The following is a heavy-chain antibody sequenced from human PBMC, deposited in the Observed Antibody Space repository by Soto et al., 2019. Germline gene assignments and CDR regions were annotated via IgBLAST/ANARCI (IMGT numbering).Heavy chain of an antibody. CDR2: IYYSGTT. CDR3: ARGVDFEGFSPYGMDV. J-gene: IGHJ6*02. D-gene: IGHD3-3*01. Sequence: SETLSLTCTVSGGSINTGDYYWTWIRQPRGKGLEWIGYIYYSGTTYYNPSLKSRVSLSLDTSKNHFSLRLTSVTAADTAVYYCARGVDFEGFSPYGMDVWGQGTTVTVSS. CDR1: GGSINTGDYY. V-gene: IGHV4-30-4*01.